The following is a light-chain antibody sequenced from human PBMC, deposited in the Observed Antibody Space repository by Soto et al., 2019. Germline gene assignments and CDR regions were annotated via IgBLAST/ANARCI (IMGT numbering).Light chain of an antibody. V-gene: IGKV3-11*01. CDR3: QQRTNWPLT. CDR1: QSVSNS. Sequence: EIVLTQSPATLSLSPGERATLSCWASQSVSNSLAWYQQRPGQSPRLLIYDVSTRAAGIPARFGGSGSGTDFTLTISSLETEDFAVYYYQQRTNWPLTFGGGTKVEI. CDR2: DVS. J-gene: IGKJ4*01.